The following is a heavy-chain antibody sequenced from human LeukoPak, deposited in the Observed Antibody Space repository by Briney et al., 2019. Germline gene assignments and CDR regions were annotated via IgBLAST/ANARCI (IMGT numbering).Heavy chain of an antibody. CDR1: GGSISSYY. CDR3: ARLGTPTIFGVVI. D-gene: IGHD3-3*01. V-gene: IGHV4-59*08. J-gene: IGHJ4*02. Sequence: SETLSLTCTVSGGSISSYYWSWIRQPPGKGLEWIGYIYYSGSTNYNPSLKSRVTISVDTSKNQFSLKLSSVTAADTAVYYCARLGTPTIFGVVIWGQGTLVTVSS. CDR2: IYYSGST.